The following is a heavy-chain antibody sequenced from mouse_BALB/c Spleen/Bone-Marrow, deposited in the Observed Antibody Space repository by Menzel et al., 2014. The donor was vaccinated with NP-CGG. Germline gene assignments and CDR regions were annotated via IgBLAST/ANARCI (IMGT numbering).Heavy chain of an antibody. V-gene: IGHV1S135*01. CDR3: ARALLGAMDY. CDR1: GYVFTSYN. Sequence: EVQLQQSGPELVKPGASVKVSCKASGYVFTSYNMYWVKRSHGKSLEWIGYIDPYNGGTTYNQKFKGKATLTVDKSSSTAYMHLNSLTSEDSAVYNCARALLGAMDYWGQGTSVTVSS. J-gene: IGHJ4*01. D-gene: IGHD1-1*01. CDR2: IDPYNGGT.